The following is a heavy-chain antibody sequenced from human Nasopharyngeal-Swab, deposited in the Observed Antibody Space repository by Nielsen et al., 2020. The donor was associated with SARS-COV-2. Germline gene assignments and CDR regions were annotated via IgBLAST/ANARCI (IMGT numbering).Heavy chain of an antibody. CDR3: ARRPYSSSSGDYYYGMDV. J-gene: IGHJ6*02. Sequence: SVKVSCKASGGTFLSYAISWARQAPGQGLEWMGGIIPIFGTANYAQKFQGRVTITADESTGTAYMELSSLRSEDTAVYYCARRPYSSSSGDYYYGMDVWGQGTTATVSS. V-gene: IGHV1-69*01. CDR2: IIPIFGTA. CDR1: GGTFLSYA. D-gene: IGHD6-6*01.